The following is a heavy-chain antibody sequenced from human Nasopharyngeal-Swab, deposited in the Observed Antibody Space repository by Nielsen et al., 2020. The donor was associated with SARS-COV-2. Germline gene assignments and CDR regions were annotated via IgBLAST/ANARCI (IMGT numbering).Heavy chain of an antibody. CDR1: GFTFTSSA. CDR3: AASPNYYDSSGYPFDI. CDR2: IVVGSGNT. J-gene: IGHJ3*02. Sequence: SVKVSCKASGFTFTSSAVQWVRQARGQRLEWIGWIVVGSGNTNYAQKFQERVTITRDMSTSTAYMELNSLRSEDTAVYYCAASPNYYDSSGYPFDIWGQGTMVTVSS. V-gene: IGHV1-58*01. D-gene: IGHD3-22*01.